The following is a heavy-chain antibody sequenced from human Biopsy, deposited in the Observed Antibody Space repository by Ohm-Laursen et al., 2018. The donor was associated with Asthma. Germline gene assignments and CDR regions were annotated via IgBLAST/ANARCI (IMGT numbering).Heavy chain of an antibody. D-gene: IGHD1-26*01. CDR1: GGSFSSNY. CDR2: HPHSGYT. J-gene: IGHJ6*02. Sequence: GTLSLTCAVYGGSFSSNYWSWIRQTPGKGLEWLGGHPHSGYTKHHPVLRRRIPLTVDTSKNQFSLRLTSVTAADTAVYYCARGSSSRLSQWELLVSGGKRAHSYYGMDVWGQGTTATVSS. V-gene: IGHV4-34*01. CDR3: ARGSSSRLSQWELLVSGGKRAHSYYGMDV.